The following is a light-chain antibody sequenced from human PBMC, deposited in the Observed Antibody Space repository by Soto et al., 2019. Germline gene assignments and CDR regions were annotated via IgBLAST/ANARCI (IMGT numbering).Light chain of an antibody. CDR2: DEN. CDR3: QVWDPSTDHPV. Sequence: SYELTQPPSVSVAPGQTARITCGGNNIGSKSVHWYQMKPGQAPVLIVFDENDRPSGIPERFSGSKSGNTATLTISRVEAGDEADYYCQVWDPSTDHPVFGGGTKLTVL. J-gene: IGLJ3*02. V-gene: IGLV3-21*02. CDR1: NIGSKS.